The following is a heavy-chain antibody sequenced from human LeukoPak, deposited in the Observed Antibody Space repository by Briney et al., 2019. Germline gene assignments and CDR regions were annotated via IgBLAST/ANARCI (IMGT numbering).Heavy chain of an antibody. J-gene: IGHJ5*02. D-gene: IGHD1-26*01. V-gene: IGHV1-69*10. Sequence: ASVKVSCKASGGIFSKYGISWVRQAPGQGLEWMGGIIPTFDIANYAQKFQGRVTISADKSTSTDYMELSSLRSEDTAMYYCARGGVGATTYVWFDPWGQGTLVTVSS. CDR1: GGIFSKYG. CDR3: ARGGVGATTYVWFDP. CDR2: IIPTFDIA.